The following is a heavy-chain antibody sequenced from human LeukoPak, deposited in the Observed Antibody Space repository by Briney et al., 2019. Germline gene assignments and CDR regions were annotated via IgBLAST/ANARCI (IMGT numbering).Heavy chain of an antibody. CDR1: GFTFSSYA. Sequence: PGRSLRLSCAASGFTFSSYAMHWVRQAPGKGLEWVAVIPYDGNNKKYADSVKGRFTISRDNSKNTLYLQMNSLRAEDTAVYYCARESGVLRGYSYEQWGQGILVTVSS. D-gene: IGHD5-18*01. CDR3: ARESGVLRGYSYEQ. V-gene: IGHV3-30*04. J-gene: IGHJ4*02. CDR2: IPYDGNNK.